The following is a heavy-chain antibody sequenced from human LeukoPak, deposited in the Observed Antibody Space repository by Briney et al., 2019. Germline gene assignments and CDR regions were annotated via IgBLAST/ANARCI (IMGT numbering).Heavy chain of an antibody. J-gene: IGHJ4*02. CDR1: GFTFSSYS. D-gene: IGHD3-10*01. CDR3: ARVASGSSYRPFDC. Sequence: GGSLRLSCAASGFTFSSYSMNWVRQAPGKGLEWVSSISSSSSYIYYADSVKGRFTISRDNAKNSLYLQMNGLRAEDTAVYYCARVASGSSYRPFDCWGQGTLVTVSS. V-gene: IGHV3-21*01. CDR2: ISSSSSYI.